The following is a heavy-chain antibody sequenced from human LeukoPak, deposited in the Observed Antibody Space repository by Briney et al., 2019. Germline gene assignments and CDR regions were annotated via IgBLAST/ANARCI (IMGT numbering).Heavy chain of an antibody. CDR3: AKSGYNRFDY. CDR2: ISGSGSGGST. Sequence: GGSLRLSCAASRFTFSSYGMHWVRQAPGKGLEWVSSISGSGSGGSTYYADSVKGRFTISRDNSKNTLYLQMNSLRAEDTAVYYCAKSGYNRFDYWGQGTLVTVSS. CDR1: RFTFSSYG. V-gene: IGHV3-23*01. J-gene: IGHJ4*02. D-gene: IGHD5-24*01.